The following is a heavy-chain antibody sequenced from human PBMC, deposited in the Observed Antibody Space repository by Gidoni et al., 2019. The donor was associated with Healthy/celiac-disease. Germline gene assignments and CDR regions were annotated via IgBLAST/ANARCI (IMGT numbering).Heavy chain of an antibody. D-gene: IGHD6-19*01. V-gene: IGHV3-30*03. CDR1: GFTCSSYG. Sequence: GFTCSSYGMQWVRQAPGKGLEWVAGISYDGSNKYYADSVKGRFTISRDISNNTLYLQMSSLSAEEPAVYYCATEYSSGWYNSAYFDYWGQGTLVTVSS. J-gene: IGHJ4*02. CDR3: ATEYSSGWYNSAYFDY. CDR2: ISYDGSNK.